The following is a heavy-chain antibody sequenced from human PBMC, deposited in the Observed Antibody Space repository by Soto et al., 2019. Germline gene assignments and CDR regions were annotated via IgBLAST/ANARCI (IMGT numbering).Heavy chain of an antibody. CDR3: ASRTALSWFDP. CDR1: GGSFSGYY. V-gene: IGHV4-34*01. J-gene: IGHJ5*02. D-gene: IGHD6-25*01. CDR2: INHRGST. Sequence: SETLSLTCAVYGGSFSGYYWSWIRQPPGKGLEWIGEINHRGSTNYNPSLKSRVTISVNTSKNQFSLKLGSVTAADTAVYYCASRTALSWFDPWGQGTLVTVSS.